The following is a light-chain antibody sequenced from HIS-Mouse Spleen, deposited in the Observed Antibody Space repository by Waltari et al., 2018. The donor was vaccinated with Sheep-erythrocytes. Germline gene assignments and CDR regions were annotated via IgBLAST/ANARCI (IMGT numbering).Light chain of an antibody. CDR3: QQYYSTLLT. CDR1: QSVLYSSNNKNY. V-gene: IGKV4-1*01. Sequence: DIVMTQPPDSLAVSLGERATINCKSSQSVLYSSNNKNYLAWYQQKPGQPPKLLIYCASTRESGVPDRFSGSGSGTDFTLTISSLQAEDVAVYYCQQYYSTLLTFGGGTKVEIK. J-gene: IGKJ4*01. CDR2: CAS.